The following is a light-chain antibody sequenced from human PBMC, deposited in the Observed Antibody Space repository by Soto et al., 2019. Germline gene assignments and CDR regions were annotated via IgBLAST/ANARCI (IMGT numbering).Light chain of an antibody. Sequence: DIQLTQSPSSLSASVGDRVTIVCRASQAIGNYLAWYQQKPGKLPRLLIYDASMQSGVPSRFSGSGSGTDFTLTISRLDPEDFAVYYCQQYGSSPSFGQGTKVDIK. CDR1: QAIGNY. J-gene: IGKJ1*01. CDR2: DA. CDR3: QQYGSSPS. V-gene: IGKV1-27*01.